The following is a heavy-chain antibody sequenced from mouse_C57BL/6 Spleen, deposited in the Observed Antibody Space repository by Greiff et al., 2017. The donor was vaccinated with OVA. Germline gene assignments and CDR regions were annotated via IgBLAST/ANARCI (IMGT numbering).Heavy chain of an antibody. CDR1: GFTFSDYG. CDR3: ARTASFYGSSSHFDY. V-gene: IGHV5-17*01. Sequence: DVQLVESGGGLVKPGGSLKLSCAASGFTFSDYGMHWVRQAPEKGLEWVAYISSGSSTIYYADTVKGRFTISRDNAKNTLFLQMTSLRSEDTAMYYCARTASFYGSSSHFDYWGQGTTLTVSS. J-gene: IGHJ2*01. CDR2: ISSGSSTI. D-gene: IGHD1-1*01.